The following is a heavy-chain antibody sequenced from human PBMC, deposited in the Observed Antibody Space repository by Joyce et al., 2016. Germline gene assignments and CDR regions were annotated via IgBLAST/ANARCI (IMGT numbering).Heavy chain of an antibody. CDR3: ARGHYDYVWESYRYYFDY. CDR2: ISSSSSNI. D-gene: IGHD3-16*02. Sequence: EVQLVESGGGLVQPGGSLRLSCAASGFTFSSYSMNWGRQAPGKGLEWVSYISSSSSNIFYADSVKGRFTISRDNAKSSLFLQMNSLRAEDTAVYYCARGHYDYVWESYRYYFDYWGQGTLVTVSS. CDR1: GFTFSSYS. V-gene: IGHV3-48*04. J-gene: IGHJ4*02.